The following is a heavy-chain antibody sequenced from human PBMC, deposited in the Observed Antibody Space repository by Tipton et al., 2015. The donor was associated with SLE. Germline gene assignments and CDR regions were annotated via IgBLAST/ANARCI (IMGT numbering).Heavy chain of an antibody. D-gene: IGHD6-13*01. CDR1: GGSISSYY. CDR3: ARMSSGWSVGAFDI. Sequence: TLSLTCTVSGGSISSYYWSWIRQPPGKGLEWIGSIYYSGTTYYNPSLKSRVTISVDTSKNQFSLKLSSVTAADTAVYYCARMSSGWSVGAFDIWGQGRMVTVSS. CDR2: IYYSGTT. V-gene: IGHV4-59*12. J-gene: IGHJ3*02.